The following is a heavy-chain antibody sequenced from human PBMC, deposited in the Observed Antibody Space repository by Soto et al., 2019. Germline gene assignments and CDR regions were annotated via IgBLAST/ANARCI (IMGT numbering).Heavy chain of an antibody. CDR3: ARSPGAFGVARLRFDY. CDR1: GGSISSGGYY. D-gene: IGHD3-3*01. V-gene: IGHV4-31*03. Sequence: SETLSLTCTVSGGSISSGGYYWSWIRQHPGKGLEWIGYIYYSGSTYYNPSLKSRVTISVDTSKNQFSLKLSSVTAADTAVYYCARSPGAFGVARLRFDYWGQGTLVTVS. J-gene: IGHJ4*02. CDR2: IYYSGST.